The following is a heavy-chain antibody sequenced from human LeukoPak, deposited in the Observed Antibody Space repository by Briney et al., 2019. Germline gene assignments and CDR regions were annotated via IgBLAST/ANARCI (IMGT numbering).Heavy chain of an antibody. CDR2: INTYNGNA. CDR3: ARFSKISRGYTIFGVVPSGGDY. Sequence: GASVKVSCKASGYSLITYGISWVRQAPGQGLEWMAWINTYNGNAHYAEKFQGRVSLTTDTSTYTSYMELRSLRSDDTAVYYCARFSKISRGYTIFGVVPSGGDYWGQGTLLTVSS. D-gene: IGHD3-3*01. V-gene: IGHV1-18*01. J-gene: IGHJ4*02. CDR1: GYSLITYG.